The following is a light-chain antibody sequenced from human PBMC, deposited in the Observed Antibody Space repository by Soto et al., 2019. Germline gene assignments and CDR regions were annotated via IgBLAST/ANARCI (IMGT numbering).Light chain of an antibody. CDR2: GAS. CDR1: QSVSSN. V-gene: IGKV3-15*01. J-gene: IGKJ1*01. Sequence: EIVMTQSPATLSVSPGERATLSCRASQSVSSNLAWYQQKPGQAPRLLIYGASTRATGIPARFSGSRSATAFTLTISSLHSEDFAVYYCHQYNNWPWAVGQAPKVEIK. CDR3: HQYNNWPWA.